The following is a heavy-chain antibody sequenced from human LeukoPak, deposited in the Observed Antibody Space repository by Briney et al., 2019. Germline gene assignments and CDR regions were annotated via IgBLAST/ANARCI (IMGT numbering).Heavy chain of an antibody. Sequence: GGSLRLSCAASGFTFSSYAMSWVRQAPGKGLEWVSAISGSGGSTYYADSVKGRFTISRDNSKNTLYLQMNSLRAEDTAVYYCAKVFSSGSYYTPFDYWGQGTLVTVSS. CDR1: GFTFSSYA. D-gene: IGHD3-10*01. CDR3: AKVFSSGSYYTPFDY. J-gene: IGHJ4*02. V-gene: IGHV3-23*01. CDR2: ISGSGGST.